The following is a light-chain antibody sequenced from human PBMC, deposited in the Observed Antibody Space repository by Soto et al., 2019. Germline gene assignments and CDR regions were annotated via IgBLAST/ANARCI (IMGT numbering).Light chain of an antibody. V-gene: IGKV3-15*01. CDR3: QQYHNWTLT. CDR2: GAS. Sequence: EIVMTQSPATLSVSPGERATLSCRASQSGSGNLAWYEQKPVQPPRLLIYGASNRSTGIPARFSGSGSVTAFSLTISSLQSEDSAVYYCQQYHNWTLTFGGGTKVEIK. CDR1: QSGSGN. J-gene: IGKJ4*01.